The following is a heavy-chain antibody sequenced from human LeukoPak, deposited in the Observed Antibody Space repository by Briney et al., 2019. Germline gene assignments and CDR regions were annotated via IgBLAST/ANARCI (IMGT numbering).Heavy chain of an antibody. V-gene: IGHV3-23*01. CDR1: GFTFSSYA. CDR3: AKDLSEVGATRDFDC. CDR2: ISGSGGST. D-gene: IGHD1-26*01. Sequence: GGSLRLSCAASGFTFSSYAMSWVRQAPGKGLEWVSAISGSGGSTYYADSVKGRFTISRDNSKNTLYLQMNSLRAEDTAVYYCAKDLSEVGATRDFDCWGQGTLVTVSS. J-gene: IGHJ4*02.